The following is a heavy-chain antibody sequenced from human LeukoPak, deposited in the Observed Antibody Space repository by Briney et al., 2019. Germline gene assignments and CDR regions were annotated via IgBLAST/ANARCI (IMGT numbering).Heavy chain of an antibody. Sequence: GGSLRLSCAASGFTFSSYSMNWVRQAPGKGLEWVSYISSSSSTIYYADSVKGRFTISRDNAKNSLYLQMNSLRAEDTAVYYCARVIVNYYGSGSYGYDYWGQGTLVTVSS. D-gene: IGHD3-10*01. CDR2: ISSSSSTI. J-gene: IGHJ4*02. V-gene: IGHV3-48*01. CDR1: GFTFSSYS. CDR3: ARVIVNYYGSGSYGYDY.